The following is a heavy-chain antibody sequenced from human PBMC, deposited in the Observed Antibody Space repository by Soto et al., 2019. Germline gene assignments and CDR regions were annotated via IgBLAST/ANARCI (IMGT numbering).Heavy chain of an antibody. V-gene: IGHV3-66*01. Sequence: PGGSLRLSCAALGFTFSSYWMHWFRQAPGKGLEWVSVIYSGGSTYYADSVKGRFTISRDNSKNTLYLQMNSLRAEDTAVYYCARASRNYYDSSGYLYYFDYWGQGTLVTVSS. CDR3: ARASRNYYDSSGYLYYFDY. CDR2: IYSGGST. J-gene: IGHJ4*02. CDR1: GFTFSSYW. D-gene: IGHD3-22*01.